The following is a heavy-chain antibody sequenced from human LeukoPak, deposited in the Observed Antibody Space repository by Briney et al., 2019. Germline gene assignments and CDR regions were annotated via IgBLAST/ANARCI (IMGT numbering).Heavy chain of an antibody. CDR3: AVTGYSSSWYFDY. CDR2: ISYDGSNK. CDR1: GFTFSSYA. Sequence: PGGSLRLSCAASGFTFSSYAMHWVRQSPGKGLEWVAVISYDGSNKYYAGSVKGRFTISRDNSKNTLYLQMNSLRAEDTAVYYCAVTGYSSSWYFDYWGQGTLVTVSS. J-gene: IGHJ4*02. V-gene: IGHV3-30*01. D-gene: IGHD6-13*01.